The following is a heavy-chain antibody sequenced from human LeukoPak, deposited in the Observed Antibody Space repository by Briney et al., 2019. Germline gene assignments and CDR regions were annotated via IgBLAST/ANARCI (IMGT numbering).Heavy chain of an antibody. CDR1: GGSISSSSYY. D-gene: IGHD3-10*01. CDR2: IYYSGST. Sequence: PSETLSLTCTVSGGSISSSSYYWGWIRQPPGKGLEWIGSIYYSGSTYYNPSLKSRVTISVDTSKNQFSLKLSSVTAADTAVYYCARADDYYGYMVAFDIWGQGTMVTVSS. CDR3: ARADDYYGYMVAFDI. V-gene: IGHV4-39*07. J-gene: IGHJ3*02.